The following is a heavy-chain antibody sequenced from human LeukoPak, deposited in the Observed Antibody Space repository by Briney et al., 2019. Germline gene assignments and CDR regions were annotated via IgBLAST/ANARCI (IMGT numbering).Heavy chain of an antibody. CDR3: AKGVGYYYYYMDV. D-gene: IGHD1-26*01. CDR2: LAYDGTNE. J-gene: IGHJ6*03. V-gene: IGHV3-30*04. Sequence: GQSLRLSCAASGFTFNNYAMHWVRQAPGKGLDWVALLAYDGTNEYYSGSVKGRFSISRDNYKNTLHLQMNSLRAEDTAIYYCAKGVGYYYYYMDVWGKGTTVTVSS. CDR1: GFTFNNYA.